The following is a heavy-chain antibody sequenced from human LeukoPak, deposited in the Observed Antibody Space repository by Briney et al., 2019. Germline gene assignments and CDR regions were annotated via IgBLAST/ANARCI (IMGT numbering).Heavy chain of an antibody. Sequence: SCKASGGTFSSYAMSWVRQAPGKGLEWVSAISGSGGSTYYADSVKGRFTISRDNSKNTLYLQMNSLRAEDTAVYYCAKVPYDSSGYYCWFDPWGQGTLVTVSS. CDR2: ISGSGGST. V-gene: IGHV3-23*01. J-gene: IGHJ5*02. CDR1: GGTFSSYA. CDR3: AKVPYDSSGYYCWFDP. D-gene: IGHD3-22*01.